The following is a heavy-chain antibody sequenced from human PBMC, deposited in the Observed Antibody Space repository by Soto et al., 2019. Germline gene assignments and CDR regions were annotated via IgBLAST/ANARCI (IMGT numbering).Heavy chain of an antibody. D-gene: IGHD1-26*01. Sequence: AAAKVSCKASGYTFTSFYMHSVRQAPGQVLEWMGIISPSGGRARFAQRLQGRVTRTRDSSKSTVYMELSSLSSVDTAVYYCARAVRVGVGATDFWGQGTLVTVSS. CDR2: ISPSGGRA. V-gene: IGHV1-46*04. CDR1: GYTFTSFY. CDR3: ARAVRVGVGATDF. J-gene: IGHJ4*02.